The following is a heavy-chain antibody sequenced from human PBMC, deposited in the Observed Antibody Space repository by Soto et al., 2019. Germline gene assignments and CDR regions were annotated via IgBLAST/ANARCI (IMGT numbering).Heavy chain of an antibody. V-gene: IGHV1-18*01. Sequence: ASVKVSCKASGYTFTDYGVSWVRQAPGQGLEWMGWINTYSGQTDYAQKVQGRVFMTTDTSTATAYMELRSLRSDDTAVYYCARGGKYCTNGVCPFYSMDVWGQGTRVTVSS. CDR3: ARGGKYCTNGVCPFYSMDV. J-gene: IGHJ6*02. CDR2: INTYSGQT. CDR1: GYTFTDYG. D-gene: IGHD2-8*01.